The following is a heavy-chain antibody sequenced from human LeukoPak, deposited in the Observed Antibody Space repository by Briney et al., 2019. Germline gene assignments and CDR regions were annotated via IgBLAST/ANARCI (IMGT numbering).Heavy chain of an antibody. CDR1: GYTFTGYY. V-gene: IGHV1-2*02. Sequence: ASVKVSCKATGYTFTGYYMHWVRQAPGQGLEWMGWINPNSGGTNYAQKFQGRVTMTRDTSISTAYMELSRLRSDDTAVYYCARVATVGTPFDYWGQGTLVTVSS. D-gene: IGHD4-23*01. CDR3: ARVATVGTPFDY. J-gene: IGHJ4*02. CDR2: INPNSGGT.